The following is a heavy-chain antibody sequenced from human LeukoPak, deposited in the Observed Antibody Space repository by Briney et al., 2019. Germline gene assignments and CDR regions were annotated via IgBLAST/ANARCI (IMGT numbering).Heavy chain of an antibody. CDR2: FDRVDGET. D-gene: IGHD3-10*01. V-gene: IGHV1-24*01. CDR1: GYTLTEFS. Sequence: ASVKVSCKVSGYTLTEFSTQWVRQAPGKGLEWMGGFDRVDGETIYALKFQGRVTMTEDTSTDTTYMELSSLRSEDTAVYYCAIEPLYYYASGSQMDYWGQGTLVTVSS. J-gene: IGHJ4*02. CDR3: AIEPLYYYASGSQMDY.